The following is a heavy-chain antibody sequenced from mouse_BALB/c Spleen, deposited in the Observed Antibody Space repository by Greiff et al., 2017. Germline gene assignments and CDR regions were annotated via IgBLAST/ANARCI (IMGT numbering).Heavy chain of an antibody. V-gene: IGHV1S132*01. CDR3: ARRGSDY. D-gene: IGHD6-1*01. CDR1: GYTFTSYW. Sequence: QVQLQQSGAELVKPGASVKLSCKTSGYTFTSYWIQWVKQRPGQGLGWIGEIFPGTGTTYYNEKFKGKATLTIDTSSSTADMQLSSLTSEDSAVYFCARRGSDYWGQGTTLTVSS. CDR2: IFPGTGTT. J-gene: IGHJ2*01.